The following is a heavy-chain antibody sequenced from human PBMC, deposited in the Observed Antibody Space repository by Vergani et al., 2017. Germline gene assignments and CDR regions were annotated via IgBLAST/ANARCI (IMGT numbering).Heavy chain of an antibody. D-gene: IGHD3-3*01. CDR1: GFSFGSYG. CDR2: ISNDGGNK. Sequence: QVQLVESGGNVVQSGTSLRLSCAASGFSFGSYGMHWVRQSPGKGLEWVAVISNDGGNKYYADSVKGRFTIYKDNSKNTVNLQMNRLRADDTAVYFCGKDHSESYTTYYSFWSGPEFDSRAQGTLVTVAA. CDR3: GKDHSESYTTYYSFWSGPEFDS. J-gene: IGHJ4*02. V-gene: IGHV3-30*18.